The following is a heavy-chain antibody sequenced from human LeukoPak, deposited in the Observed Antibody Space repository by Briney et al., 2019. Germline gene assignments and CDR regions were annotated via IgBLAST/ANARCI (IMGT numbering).Heavy chain of an antibody. Sequence: GASVKVSCKASGYTFTGYYMHWVRQAPGQGLEWMGWINPNSGGTNYAQKFQGRVTMTRDTSISTAYMELSSLRSDDTAVYNCARPKAVILGGSGSYSSLDYWGQGTLVTVSS. CDR3: ARPKAVILGGSGSYSSLDY. D-gene: IGHD3-10*01. J-gene: IGHJ4*02. CDR2: INPNSGGT. CDR1: GYTFTGYY. V-gene: IGHV1-2*02.